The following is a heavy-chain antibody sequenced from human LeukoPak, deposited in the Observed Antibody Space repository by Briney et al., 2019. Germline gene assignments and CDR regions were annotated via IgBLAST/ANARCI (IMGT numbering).Heavy chain of an antibody. D-gene: IGHD3-3*01. V-gene: IGHV4-39*01. CDR3: ARTPRTPYDFWSGYTVYFDY. CDR1: GGSISSSSYY. Sequence: SETLSLTCTVSGGSISSSSYYWGWIRQPPGKGLEWIVTIYYSGSTYYNPSLKSRVTISVDTSKNQFSLKLSSVTAADTAVYYCARTPRTPYDFWSGYTVYFDYWGQGTLVTVSS. J-gene: IGHJ4*02. CDR2: IYYSGST.